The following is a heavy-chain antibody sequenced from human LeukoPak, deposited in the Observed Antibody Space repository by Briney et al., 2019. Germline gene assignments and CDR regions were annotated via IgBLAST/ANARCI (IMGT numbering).Heavy chain of an antibody. CDR1: GFTFSNSG. Sequence: PGGSLRLSCAASGFTFSNSGMHWVRQAPGKGLEWVAVIRYDGTNAYYADSVRGRFTISRDSSNNTLYLQMNSLRAEDTAVYYCASPGGSGSYQLDYWGQGTLVTVSS. D-gene: IGHD3-10*01. J-gene: IGHJ4*02. CDR2: IRYDGTNA. V-gene: IGHV3-33*01. CDR3: ASPGGSGSYQLDY.